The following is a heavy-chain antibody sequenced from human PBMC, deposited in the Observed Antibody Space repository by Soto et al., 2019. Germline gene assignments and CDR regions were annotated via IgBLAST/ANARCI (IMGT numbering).Heavy chain of an antibody. D-gene: IGHD1-26*01. CDR1: GFTFSSYA. J-gene: IGHJ4*02. Sequence: GGSLRLSCAASGFTFSSYAMSWVRQAPGKGLEWVSAISGSGGSSYYADSVKGRFTISRANSKNTLYLQMHSLRAEDTAVYYCAKMGVSGSYFDYWGQGTLVTVSS. CDR3: AKMGVSGSYFDY. CDR2: ISGSGGSS. V-gene: IGHV3-23*01.